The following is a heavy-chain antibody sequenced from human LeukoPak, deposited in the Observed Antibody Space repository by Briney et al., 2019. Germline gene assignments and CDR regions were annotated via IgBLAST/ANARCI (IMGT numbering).Heavy chain of an antibody. CDR3: ARDASYYYDSSGYYGY. Sequence: PGGSLRLSCAASGFTFSDYYMSWIRQAPGKGREGVSYISSSGSTIYYADSVKGRFTISRDNAKNSLYLQMNSLRAEDTAVYYCARDASYYYDSSGYYGYWGQGTLVTVSS. CDR2: ISSSGSTI. J-gene: IGHJ4*02. D-gene: IGHD3-22*01. CDR1: GFTFSDYY. V-gene: IGHV3-11*01.